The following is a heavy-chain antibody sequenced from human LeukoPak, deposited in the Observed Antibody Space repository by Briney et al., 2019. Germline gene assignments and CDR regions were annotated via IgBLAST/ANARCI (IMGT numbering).Heavy chain of an antibody. CDR1: GFTVSSNY. CDR3: ANIGGSYSLPVDY. V-gene: IGHV3-23*01. D-gene: IGHD1-26*01. Sequence: GGSLRLSCAASGFTVSSNYMSWIRQAPGKGLEWVSAISGSGGSTYYADSVKGRFTISRDNSKNTLYLQMNSLRAEDTAVYYCANIGGSYSLPVDYWGQGTLVTVSS. CDR2: ISGSGGST. J-gene: IGHJ4*02.